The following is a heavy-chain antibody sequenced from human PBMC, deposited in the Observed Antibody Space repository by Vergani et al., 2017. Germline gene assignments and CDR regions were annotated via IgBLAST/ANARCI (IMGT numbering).Heavy chain of an antibody. CDR2: ISGNNDDV. CDR3: ARARKFRFGVVWENWFDP. Sequence: EVQMVESGGGLVKPGGSLRLSCVASGFTFSHYSMNWVRQAPGKGLEWVSSISGNNDDVYYADSVKGRFTISRDNAKNSLYLDMSSLRAEDTAVYYCARARKFRFGVVWENWFDPWGQGTLVTVSS. CDR1: GFTFSHYS. D-gene: IGHD3-3*01. V-gene: IGHV3-21*01. J-gene: IGHJ5*02.